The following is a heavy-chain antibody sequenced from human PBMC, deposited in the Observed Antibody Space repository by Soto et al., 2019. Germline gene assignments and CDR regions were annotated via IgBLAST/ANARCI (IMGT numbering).Heavy chain of an antibody. V-gene: IGHV3-11*01. CDR1: GFTFSDYY. CDR3: ARTEGYSSGWYTGAYFDY. J-gene: IGHJ4*02. CDR2: ISSSGSTI. D-gene: IGHD6-19*01. Sequence: LRLSCAASGFTFSDYYMSWIRQAPGKGLEWVSYISSSGSTIYYADSVKGRFTISRGNAKNSLYLRMNSLRAEDTAVYYCARTEGYSSGWYTGAYFDYWGQGTLVTVSS.